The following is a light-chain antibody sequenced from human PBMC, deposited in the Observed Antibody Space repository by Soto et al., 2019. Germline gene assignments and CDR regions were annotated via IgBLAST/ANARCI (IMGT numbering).Light chain of an antibody. J-gene: IGLJ2*01. Sequence: QPVLTQPPSASGSPGQSVAISCTGTSSDVGGNNYVSWYQQHPGKAPKLIIYEVSKRPSGVPDRFSGSKSGNTASLTVSGLQADDEADYYCSSYGGPRIFGGGTKLTVL. CDR2: EVS. CDR1: SSDVGGNNY. V-gene: IGLV2-8*01. CDR3: SSYGGPRI.